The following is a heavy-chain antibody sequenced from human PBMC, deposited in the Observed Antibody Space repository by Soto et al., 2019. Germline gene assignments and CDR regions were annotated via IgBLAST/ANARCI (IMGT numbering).Heavy chain of an antibody. CDR1: GYIFTDYY. D-gene: IGHD2-2*01. CDR2: INPNSGGT. V-gene: IGHV1-2*02. J-gene: IGHJ5*02. Sequence: ASVKVSCKASGYIFTDYYMKWVRQAPGQGLEWMGWINPNSGGTNYAQNFQGRVTMTTDTSISTAYMELSSLRSDDTAVYYCARPYCGSNSCHNWFDPWGQGTLVTVYS. CDR3: ARPYCGSNSCHNWFDP.